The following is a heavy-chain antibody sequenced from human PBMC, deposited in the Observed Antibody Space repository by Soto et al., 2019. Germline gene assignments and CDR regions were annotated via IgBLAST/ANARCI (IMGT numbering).Heavy chain of an antibody. V-gene: IGHV1-8*01. J-gene: IGHJ6*03. CDR1: GYTFTSYD. Sequence: ASVKVSCKASGYTFTSYDINWVRQATGQGLEWMGWMNPNSGNTGYAQKFQGRVTMTRNTSISTAYMELGSLGSEDTAVYYCAGVMSGRGVVIGYYYYMDVWGKGTTVTVSS. D-gene: IGHD3-3*01. CDR2: MNPNSGNT. CDR3: AGVMSGRGVVIGYYYYMDV.